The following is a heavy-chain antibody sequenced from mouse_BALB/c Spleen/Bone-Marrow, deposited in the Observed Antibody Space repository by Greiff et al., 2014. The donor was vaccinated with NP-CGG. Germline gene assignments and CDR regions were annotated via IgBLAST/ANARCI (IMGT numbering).Heavy chain of an antibody. J-gene: IGHJ1*01. CDR1: DYSFTSYW. D-gene: IGHD2-3*01. Sequence: QVQLKESGAELARPGASVKLSCRASDYSFTSYWVNWVKQRPGQGLGWIGMIHPSDSATRLNQKFKDKATLTVDKSSSTAYMQLNSPTPEDSAVYDCARGGDDGWYIDVWGAGTTVTVSS. V-gene: IGHV1S82*01. CDR2: IHPSDSAT. CDR3: ARGGDDGWYIDV.